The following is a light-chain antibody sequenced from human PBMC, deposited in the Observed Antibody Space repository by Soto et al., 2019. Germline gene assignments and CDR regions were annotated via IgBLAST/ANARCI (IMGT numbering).Light chain of an antibody. CDR2: EGG. CDR1: SSDVGSYIF. CDR3: CSYAGSSTYV. Sequence: QSVLTQPASVSGSPGQSITISCTGTSSDVGSYIFVSWFQQHPGKAPKLMIYEGGKRPSGVSNRFSDSKSGNTASLTISGLQAEDEADYYCCSYAGSSTYVFGTGTKVTVL. V-gene: IGLV2-23*01. J-gene: IGLJ1*01.